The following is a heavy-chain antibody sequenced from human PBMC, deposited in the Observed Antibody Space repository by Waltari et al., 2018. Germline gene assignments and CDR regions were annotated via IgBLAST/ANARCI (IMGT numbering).Heavy chain of an antibody. V-gene: IGHV4-38-2*01. Sequence: QVQLQESGRGSVKPSETMSLTCAGSGYSLCSGYYWDWIRQPPGKGLEWIGSIYHSGSTYYNPSLKSRVTISVDTSKNQFSLKLSSVTAADTAVYYCARQQWLKAFDIWGQGTMVTVSS. CDR3: ARQQWLKAFDI. CDR2: IYHSGST. D-gene: IGHD6-19*01. J-gene: IGHJ3*02. CDR1: GYSLCSGYY.